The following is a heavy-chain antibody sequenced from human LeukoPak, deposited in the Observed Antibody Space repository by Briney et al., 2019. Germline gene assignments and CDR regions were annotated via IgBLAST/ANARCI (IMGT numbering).Heavy chain of an antibody. J-gene: IGHJ5*02. CDR1: GGSMSSSSYY. CDR2: IFSSGTT. Sequence: SETLSLTCTVSGGSMSSSSYYWAWIRQTPGKGLEWIGSIFSSGTTYYNPSLKSRVTISVDTSKNQFSLKLNSVTAADTAVFYCASHGGSGSYPPVRDDPWGQGTLVAVSS. D-gene: IGHD3-10*01. V-gene: IGHV4-39*01. CDR3: ASHGGSGSYPPVRDDP.